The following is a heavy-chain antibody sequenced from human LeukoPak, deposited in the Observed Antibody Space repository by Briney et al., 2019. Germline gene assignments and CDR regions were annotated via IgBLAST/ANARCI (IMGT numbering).Heavy chain of an antibody. CDR1: GYSIISGFN. CDR3: ARTRYCSGATCYSPELFAS. D-gene: IGHD2-15*01. Sequence: SETLSLTCAVSGYSIISGFNWGWLRQSPEKGLEWIGSIFHGGNAYYNPSLKSRVTISVDTSMNQFSLRVTSVTAADTAVYYCARTRYCSGATCYSPELFASWGQGTLVTVSS. CDR2: IFHGGNA. V-gene: IGHV4-38-2*01. J-gene: IGHJ4*02.